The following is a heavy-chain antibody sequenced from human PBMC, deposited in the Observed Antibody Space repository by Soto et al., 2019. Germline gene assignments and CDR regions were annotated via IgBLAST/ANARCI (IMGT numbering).Heavy chain of an antibody. V-gene: IGHV3-23*01. CDR1: GFTFSSYA. D-gene: IGHD3-3*01. J-gene: IGHJ5*02. Sequence: GGSLRLSCAASGFTFSSYAMSWVRQAPGKGLEWVSAISGSGGSTYYADSVKGRFTISRDNSKNTLYLQMNSLRGEDTTVYYCAKSWYDFWSGYYGHNWFDPWGQGTLVTVSS. CDR2: ISGSGGST. CDR3: AKSWYDFWSGYYGHNWFDP.